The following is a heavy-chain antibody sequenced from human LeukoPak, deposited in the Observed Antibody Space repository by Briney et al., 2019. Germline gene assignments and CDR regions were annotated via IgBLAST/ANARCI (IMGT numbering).Heavy chain of an antibody. CDR2: IYTSGST. Sequence: SETLSLTCTVSGGSISSYYWSWIRQPAGKGLEWIGRIYTSGSTNYNPSLKSRVTMSVDTSKNQFSLKLSSVTAADTAVYYCARDRPTTYYYDSSGYYPNWFDPWGQGTLVTVSS. CDR1: GGSISSYY. J-gene: IGHJ5*02. V-gene: IGHV4-4*07. D-gene: IGHD3-22*01. CDR3: ARDRPTTYYYDSSGYYPNWFDP.